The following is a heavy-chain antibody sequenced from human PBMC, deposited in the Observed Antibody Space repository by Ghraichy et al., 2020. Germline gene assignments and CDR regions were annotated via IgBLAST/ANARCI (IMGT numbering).Heavy chain of an antibody. Sequence: SETLSLTCTVSGGSISSSSYYWGWIRQPPGKGLEWIGSIYYSGSTYYNPSLKSRVTISVDTSKNQFSLKLSSVTAADTAVYYCARREGAALHNRGATYSGSYMFDYWGQGTLVTVSS. CDR2: IYYSGST. CDR1: GGSISSSSYY. V-gene: IGHV4-39*01. D-gene: IGHD1-26*01. J-gene: IGHJ4*02. CDR3: ARREGAALHNRGATYSGSYMFDY.